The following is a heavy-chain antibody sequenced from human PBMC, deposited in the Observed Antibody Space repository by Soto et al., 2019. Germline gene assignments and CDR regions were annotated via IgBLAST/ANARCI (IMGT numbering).Heavy chain of an antibody. V-gene: IGHV1-18*01. CDR1: GYTFTSYG. J-gene: IGHJ5*02. CDR3: ARDRKLAAAGSLNWFDP. CDR2: ISAYNGNT. Sequence: ASVKVSCKASGYTFTSYGISWVRQAPGQGLEWMGWISAYNGNTNYAQKLQGRVTMTTDTSTSTAYMELRSLRSDDTAVYYCARDRKLAAAGSLNWFDPWGQETLVTVSS. D-gene: IGHD6-13*01.